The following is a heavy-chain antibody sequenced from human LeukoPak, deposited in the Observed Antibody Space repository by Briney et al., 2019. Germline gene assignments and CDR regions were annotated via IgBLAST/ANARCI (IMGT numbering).Heavy chain of an antibody. J-gene: IGHJ4*02. CDR1: GGSVSSYY. D-gene: IGHD2-15*01. Sequence: PSETLSLTCTVSGGSVSSYYWSWIRQPPGKGLEWIGYIYYSGSTNYNPSLKSRVTISVDTSKNQFSLKLSSVTAADTAVYYCARGGCSGGSCPFDYWGQGTLVTVSS. V-gene: IGHV4-59*02. CDR3: ARGGCSGGSCPFDY. CDR2: IYYSGST.